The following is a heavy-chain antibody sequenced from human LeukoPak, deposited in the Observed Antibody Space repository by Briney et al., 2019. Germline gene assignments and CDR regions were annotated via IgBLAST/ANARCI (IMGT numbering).Heavy chain of an antibody. J-gene: IGHJ4*02. V-gene: IGHV4-4*07. CDR2: IYPRESP. CDR1: GGSISSYS. Sequence: SETLSLTCTVSGGSISSYSWSWLRQPAGKGLEWIGRIYPRESPNYNPSLNSRVIMSVDKSKNQFSLKLRSVTAADTAVYYCAREWHHVFDYWGQGNLVTVSS. D-gene: IGHD5-12*01. CDR3: AREWHHVFDY.